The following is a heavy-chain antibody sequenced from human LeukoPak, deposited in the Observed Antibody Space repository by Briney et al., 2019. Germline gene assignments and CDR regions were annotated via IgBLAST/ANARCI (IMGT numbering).Heavy chain of an antibody. V-gene: IGHV3-30*18. CDR3: AKDLLHCSGGRCYSGGSFDY. CDR2: ISYDGSNK. D-gene: IGHD2-15*01. J-gene: IGHJ4*02. CDR1: GLTFSRWG. Sequence: GGSLRLSCAASGLTFSRWGMHWVRQAPGKGLEGVAVISYDGSNKFYADSVKGRFIISRDNSKNTLYLQLNSLRAEDTAVYYCAKDLLHCSGGRCYSGGSFDYWGQGTLVTVSS.